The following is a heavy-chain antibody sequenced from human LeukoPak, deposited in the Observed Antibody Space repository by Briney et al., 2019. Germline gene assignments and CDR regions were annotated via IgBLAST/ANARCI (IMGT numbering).Heavy chain of an antibody. CDR3: ARDVGGSYYSPSGMDV. J-gene: IGHJ6*02. D-gene: IGHD1-26*01. CDR1: GFTFSSYA. Sequence: GGSLRLSCAASGFTFSSYAMSWVRQAPGKGLEWVSAISGSGGSTYYADSVKGRFTISRDNSKNTLYLQMNSLRAEDTAVYYCARDVGGSYYSPSGMDVWGQGTTVTVSS. V-gene: IGHV3-23*01. CDR2: ISGSGGST.